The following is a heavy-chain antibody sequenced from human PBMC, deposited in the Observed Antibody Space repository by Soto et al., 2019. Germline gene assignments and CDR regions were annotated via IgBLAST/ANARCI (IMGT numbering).Heavy chain of an antibody. CDR3: ARDWVVTATKPNRFDP. J-gene: IGHJ5*02. Sequence: ASVKVSCKASGYTLTSYGISWVRQAPGQGLEWMGWISAYNGNTNYAQKLQGRVTMTTDTSTSTAYMELRSLRSDDTAVYYCARDWVVTATKPNRFDPWGQGTLVTVSS. D-gene: IGHD2-21*02. CDR1: GYTLTSYG. CDR2: ISAYNGNT. V-gene: IGHV1-18*01.